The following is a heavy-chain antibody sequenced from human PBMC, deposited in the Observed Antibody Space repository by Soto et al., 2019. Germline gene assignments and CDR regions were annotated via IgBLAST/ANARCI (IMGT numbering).Heavy chain of an antibody. Sequence: GSLRLSCAASGFTFSNAWMSWVRQAPGKGLEWVGRIKSKTDGGTTDYAAPVKGRFTISRDDSKNTLYLQMNSLKTEDTAVYYCTTDLYSYGWRFDYWGQGTLVTVSS. CDR3: TTDLYSYGWRFDY. J-gene: IGHJ4*02. V-gene: IGHV3-15*01. CDR1: GFTFSNAW. CDR2: IKSKTDGGTT. D-gene: IGHD5-18*01.